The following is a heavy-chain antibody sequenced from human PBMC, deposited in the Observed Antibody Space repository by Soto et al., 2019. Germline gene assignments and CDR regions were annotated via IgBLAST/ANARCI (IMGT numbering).Heavy chain of an antibody. CDR3: ARMITVAARVHSDGMDV. J-gene: IGHJ6*02. Sequence: ASVKVSCKASGYTFTSYAMHWVRQAPGQRLEWMGWINAGNGNTKYSQKFQGRVTITRDTSASTAYMELSSLRSEDTAVYYCARMITVAARVHSDGMDVWGQGTTVTVSS. D-gene: IGHD6-6*01. CDR2: INAGNGNT. CDR1: GYTFTSYA. V-gene: IGHV1-3*01.